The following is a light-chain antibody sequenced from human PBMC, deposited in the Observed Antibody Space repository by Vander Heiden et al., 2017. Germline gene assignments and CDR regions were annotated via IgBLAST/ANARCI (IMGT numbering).Light chain of an antibody. Sequence: DIQTAQSPSSLSASVGDRVTITCRASQSISSYLNWYQQKPGQPPKLLIYAASSLQSGVPERFSGSGSGTDFTLTISSMQADDLAAYYCQQSYHAPRTFGQGTKLEIK. J-gene: IGKJ1*01. V-gene: IGKV1-39*01. CDR1: QSISSY. CDR2: AAS. CDR3: QQSYHAPRT.